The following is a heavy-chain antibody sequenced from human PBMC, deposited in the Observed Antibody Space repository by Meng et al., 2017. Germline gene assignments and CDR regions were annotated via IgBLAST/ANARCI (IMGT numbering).Heavy chain of an antibody. CDR3: ASMGY. Sequence: QGQLVEAGGGVVQPGRSLRLSCAASGFTFSSYAMHWVRQAPGKGLEWVAVISYDGSNKYYADSVKGRFIISRDNSKNTLYLQMNSLRAEDTAVYYCASMGYWGQGTLVTVSS. CDR1: GFTFSSYA. J-gene: IGHJ4*02. CDR2: ISYDGSNK. D-gene: IGHD3-10*01. V-gene: IGHV3-30*01.